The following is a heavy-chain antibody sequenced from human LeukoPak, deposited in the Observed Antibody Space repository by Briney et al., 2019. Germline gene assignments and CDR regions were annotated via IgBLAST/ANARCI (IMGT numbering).Heavy chain of an antibody. CDR1: GFTVHSNY. J-gene: IGHJ5*02. CDR3: AKDYRAHPLRPNWLDP. CDR2: IDRSGVT. Sequence: GGSLRLSCAASGFTVHSNYMSWVRQAPGKGLEWVSVIDRSGVTHYAGSVKGRFTISRDNSKNTLYLQMNSLRAEDTGVYYCAKDYRAHPLRPNWLDPWGQGTLVTVSS. V-gene: IGHV3-53*01. D-gene: IGHD1-26*01.